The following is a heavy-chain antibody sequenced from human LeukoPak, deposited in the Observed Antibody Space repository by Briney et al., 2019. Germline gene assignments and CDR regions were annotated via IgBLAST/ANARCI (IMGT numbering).Heavy chain of an antibody. V-gene: IGHV3-20*04. Sequence: GGSLRLSCAASGFTFDDYGMSWVRPAPGKGLEGVSGINWNGGSTGYEDSVKGRFTIFRDNSKNSLYLQMNSLKAEDTALYYCARESRITIFGVVISYYYYYMDVWGKGTTVTVSS. CDR2: INWNGGST. CDR1: GFTFDDYG. J-gene: IGHJ6*03. CDR3: ARESRITIFGVVISYYYYYMDV. D-gene: IGHD3-3*01.